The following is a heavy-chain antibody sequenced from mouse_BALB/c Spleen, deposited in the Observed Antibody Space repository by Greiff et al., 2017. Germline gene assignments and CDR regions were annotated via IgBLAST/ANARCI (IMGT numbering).Heavy chain of an antibody. D-gene: IGHD2-14*01. Sequence: EVKLMESGGGLVKPGGSLKLSCAASGFTFSSYTMSWVRQTPEKRLEWVATISSGGSYTYYPDSVKGRFTISRDNAKNTLYLQMSSLKSEDTAMYYCTRGGNYRYDYAMDYWGQGTSVTVSS. CDR3: TRGGNYRYDYAMDY. V-gene: IGHV5-6-4*01. J-gene: IGHJ4*01. CDR2: ISSGGSYT. CDR1: GFTFSSYT.